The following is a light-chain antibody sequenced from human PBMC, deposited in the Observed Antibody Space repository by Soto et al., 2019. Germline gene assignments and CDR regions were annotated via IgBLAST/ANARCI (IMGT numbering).Light chain of an antibody. Sequence: QAVVTQEPSLTVSPGGTVTLTCGSSTGAVTSGHYPYWFQQKPGQAPRTLVYNTSDKHSWAPARFSGSLLGGKAALTLSGAQPEDEAEYYCLLSYRGARVFGGGTKLTVL. V-gene: IGLV7-46*01. CDR2: NTS. CDR1: TGAVTSGHY. CDR3: LLSYRGARV. J-gene: IGLJ3*02.